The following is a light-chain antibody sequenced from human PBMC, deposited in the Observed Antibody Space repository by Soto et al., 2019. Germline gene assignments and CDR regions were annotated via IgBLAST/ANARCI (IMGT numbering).Light chain of an antibody. J-gene: IGKJ5*01. CDR1: QSVSSK. CDR2: DAS. Sequence: EFVLTESPVTLSVSPGGTATLSCRASQSVSSKLAWYQQKPGQAPRLIIYDASNRATGIPARFIGSWSGTDCTLAIGSLEPEDSSVYYCQQRHMWPITFGQGTRLEIK. V-gene: IGKV3-11*01. CDR3: QQRHMWPIT.